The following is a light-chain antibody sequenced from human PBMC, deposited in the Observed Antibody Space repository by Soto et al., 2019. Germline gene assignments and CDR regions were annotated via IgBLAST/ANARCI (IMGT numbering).Light chain of an antibody. CDR3: QQYYSIPWT. CDR2: WAS. Sequence: DIVMTQSPDSVAVSLGERATINCKSSQSVLYSSNNKNYLAWYQQKPGKPPKLLFYWASTRESGVPDRFSGSGSGTDFTLTISSLQAEDVAVYYCQQYYSIPWTFGQGTKVEIK. J-gene: IGKJ1*01. V-gene: IGKV4-1*01. CDR1: QSVLYSSNNKNY.